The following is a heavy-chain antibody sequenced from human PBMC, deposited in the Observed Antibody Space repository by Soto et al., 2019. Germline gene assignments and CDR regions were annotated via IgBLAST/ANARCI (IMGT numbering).Heavy chain of an antibody. CDR1: GFTFSSYG. V-gene: IGHV3-23*05. CDR3: EKRRGGGGQFNS. Sequence: GGPLRPSLAAFGFTFSSYGMGWVRQGPGKGLEWVGVASLGGSTHYAASVRGPVTLSRDNCKNTLSPQMNRLSAQRTAPYFCEKRRGGGGQFNSWGQEALVTVS. J-gene: IGHJ4*02. D-gene: IGHD2-15*01. CDR2: ASLGGST.